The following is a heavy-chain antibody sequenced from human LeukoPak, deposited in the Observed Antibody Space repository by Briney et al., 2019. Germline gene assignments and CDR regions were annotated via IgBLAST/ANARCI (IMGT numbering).Heavy chain of an antibody. CDR1: GGSISSYY. Sequence: SETLSLTCTVSGGSISSYYWSWIRQPPGKGLEWIGYIYYSGSTNYNPSLKGRVTISVDTSKNQFSLKLSSVTAADTAVYYCAREGIAEGVDYWGQGTLVTVSS. CDR2: IYYSGST. J-gene: IGHJ4*02. D-gene: IGHD3-16*01. CDR3: AREGIAEGVDY. V-gene: IGHV4-59*01.